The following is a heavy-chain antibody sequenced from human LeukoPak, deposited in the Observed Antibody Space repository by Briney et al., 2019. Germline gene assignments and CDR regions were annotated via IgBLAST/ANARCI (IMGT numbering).Heavy chain of an antibody. V-gene: IGHV1-18*01. J-gene: IGHJ6*03. CDR3: ARESNYYYMDV. Sequence: ASVKVSCKASGYTFTSYAMNWVRQAPGQGLEWMGWISAYNGNTNYAQKLQGRVTMTTDTSTSTAYMELRSLRSDDTAVYYCARESNYYYMDVWGKGTTVTVSS. CDR1: GYTFTSYA. CDR2: ISAYNGNT.